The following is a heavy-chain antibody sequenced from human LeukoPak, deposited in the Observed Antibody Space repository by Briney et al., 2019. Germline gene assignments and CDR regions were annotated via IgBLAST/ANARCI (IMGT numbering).Heavy chain of an antibody. Sequence: SETLSLTCAVYGGSFSGYYWSWIRQPPGKGLEWIGEINHSGSTNYNPSLKSRVTISVDTSKNQFSLKLSSVTAADTAVYYCARDLSGGSYSGRDYFDYWGQGTLVTVSS. CDR2: INHSGST. CDR1: GGSFSGYY. V-gene: IGHV4-34*01. D-gene: IGHD1-26*01. J-gene: IGHJ4*02. CDR3: ARDLSGGSYSGRDYFDY.